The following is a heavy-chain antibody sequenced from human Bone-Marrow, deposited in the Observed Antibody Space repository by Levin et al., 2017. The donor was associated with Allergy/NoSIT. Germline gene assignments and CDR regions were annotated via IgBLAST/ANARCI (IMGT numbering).Heavy chain of an antibody. Sequence: LSLTCAASGFTFSSSAMHWVRQAPGKGLEWVAVISYDGSNKYYADSVKGRFTISRDNSKNTLYLQMNSLRAEDTAVYYCARDMGTVPGGPYYYYYGMDVWGQGTTVTVSS. CDR2: ISYDGSNK. D-gene: IGHD5-18*01. CDR1: GFTFSSSA. V-gene: IGHV3-30*04. J-gene: IGHJ6*02. CDR3: ARDMGTVPGGPYYYYYGMDV.